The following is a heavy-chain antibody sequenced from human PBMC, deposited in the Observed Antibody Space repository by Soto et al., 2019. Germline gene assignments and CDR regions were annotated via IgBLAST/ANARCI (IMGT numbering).Heavy chain of an antibody. D-gene: IGHD3-3*01. J-gene: IGHJ6*02. CDR2: INAGNGNT. V-gene: IGHV1-3*01. Sequence: ASVKVSCTASGYTFTIYAMHWLLQAPGQRLEWMGWINAGNGNTKYSQKFQGRVTITRDTSASTAYMELSSLRSEDTAVYYCASPDYDLGRGYSTYYYYALEVWGQGTTVT. CDR3: ASPDYDLGRGYSTYYYYALEV. CDR1: GYTFTIYA.